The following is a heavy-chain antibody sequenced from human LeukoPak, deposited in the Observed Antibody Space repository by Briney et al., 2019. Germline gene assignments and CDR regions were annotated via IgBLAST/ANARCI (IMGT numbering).Heavy chain of an antibody. CDR2: IYYSGST. CDR3: ARWDSGSYSGYFDY. CDR1: GGSISSSSYY. V-gene: IGHV4-39*01. Sequence: TSETLSLTCTVSGGSISSSSYYWGWLRQPPGKGLEWIGSIYYSGSTYYNPSLKSPVTISVETSKNPFSLRLSSVTAADTAVYYCARWDSGSYSGYFDYWGQGTLVTVSS. D-gene: IGHD1-26*01. J-gene: IGHJ4*02.